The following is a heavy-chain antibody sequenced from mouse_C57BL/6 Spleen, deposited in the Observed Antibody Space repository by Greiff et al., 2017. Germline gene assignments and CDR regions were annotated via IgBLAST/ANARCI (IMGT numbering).Heavy chain of an antibody. D-gene: IGHD1-1*01. CDR3: ARQDANYYGSSYGYFDV. CDR1: GYTFTSYW. V-gene: IGHV1-64*01. CDR2: IHPNSGST. Sequence: QVQLKQPGAELVKPGASVKLSCKASGYTFTSYWMHWVKQRPGQGLEWIGMIHPNSGSTNYNEKFKSKATLTVDKSSSTAYMQLSSLTSEDSAVYYCARQDANYYGSSYGYFDVWGTGTTVTVST. J-gene: IGHJ1*03.